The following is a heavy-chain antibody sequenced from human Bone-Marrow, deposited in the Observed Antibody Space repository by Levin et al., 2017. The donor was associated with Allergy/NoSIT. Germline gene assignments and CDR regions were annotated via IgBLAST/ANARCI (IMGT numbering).Heavy chain of an antibody. D-gene: IGHD3-16*01. V-gene: IGHV3-30*04. CDR3: ARSIGFLGGLDY. CDR1: GFTFDNYA. Sequence: GGSLRLSCKASGFTFDNYALHWVRQAPGKGLEWLSVISFNGKNKYYGDSVQGRFTISRDNSNDTLYLQMNNMRGQDTAIYYCARSIGFLGGLDYWGQGTLVTVSS. J-gene: IGHJ4*02. CDR2: ISFNGKNK.